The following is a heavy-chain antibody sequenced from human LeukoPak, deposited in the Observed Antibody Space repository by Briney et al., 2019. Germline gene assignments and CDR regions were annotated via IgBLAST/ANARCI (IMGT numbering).Heavy chain of an antibody. CDR3: ARGGYYYDRSNDAFDI. CDR1: GGSISSHH. Sequence: SETLSLTCTVSGGSISSHHWSWIRQPPGEGLEWIGYIYYSGSTNYNPSLESRVTISVDTSKNQFSLKLSSVTAADTAMYYCARGGYYYDRSNDAFDIWGQGTMVTVSS. V-gene: IGHV4-59*11. J-gene: IGHJ3*02. D-gene: IGHD3-22*01. CDR2: IYYSGST.